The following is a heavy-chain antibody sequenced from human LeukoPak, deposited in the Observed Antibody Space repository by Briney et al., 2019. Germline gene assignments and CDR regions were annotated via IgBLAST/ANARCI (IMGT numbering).Heavy chain of an antibody. CDR2: INHSGST. V-gene: IGHV4-34*01. CDR3: ARLESGSYTVDY. CDR1: GGSFSGYY. Sequence: SETLSLTCAVYGGSFSGYYWSWIRQPPGQGLEWIGEINHSGSTNYNPSLKSRVTISVDTSKNQFSLKLSSVTAADTAVYYCARLESGSYTVDYWGQGTLVTVSS. D-gene: IGHD1-26*01. J-gene: IGHJ4*02.